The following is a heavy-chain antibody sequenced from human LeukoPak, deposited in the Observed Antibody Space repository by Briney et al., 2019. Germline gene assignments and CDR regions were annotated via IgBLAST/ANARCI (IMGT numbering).Heavy chain of an antibody. CDR3: ARGNSGSYYGFDY. CDR2: IYYTWST. D-gene: IGHD1-26*01. J-gene: IGHJ4*02. CDR1: GGSISSYY. Sequence: SETLSLTCTVSGGSISSYYWSWVRQPPGKGLEWMGYIYYTWSTNYNPSLKRRLSVDTSKNQFSLKLSSVTAADTAVYYCARGNSGSYYGFDYWGQGTLVTVSS. V-gene: IGHV4-59*01.